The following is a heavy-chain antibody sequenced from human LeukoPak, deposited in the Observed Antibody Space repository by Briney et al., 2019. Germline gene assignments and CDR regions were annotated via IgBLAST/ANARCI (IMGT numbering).Heavy chain of an antibody. CDR3: ARAGIGWYFDS. CDR2: IYSGDSR. Sequence: PGGSLRLSCAASGFTVSSNYMSWVRQAPGKGLEWVAVIYSGDSRYCADSVKGRFTISRDNTKNTLYLQMNTPRAQNTAVYYCARAGIGWYFDSCGHRDLGTASS. CDR1: GFTVSSNY. D-gene: IGHD6-19*01. J-gene: IGHJ4*03. V-gene: IGHV3-53*01.